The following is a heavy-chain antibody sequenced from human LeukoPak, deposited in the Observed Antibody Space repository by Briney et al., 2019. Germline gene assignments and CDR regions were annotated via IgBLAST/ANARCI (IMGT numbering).Heavy chain of an antibody. CDR2: IYYSGST. V-gene: IGHV4-39*07. CDR3: ARVPIAVAASGAFDI. D-gene: IGHD6-19*01. CDR1: GGSISSSSYY. J-gene: IGHJ3*02. Sequence: PSETLSLTCTVSGGSISSSSYYWGWIRQPPGKGLEWIGSIYYSGSTYYNPSLKSRVTISVDTSKNQFSLKLSSVTAADTAVYYCARVPIAVAASGAFDIWGQGTMVTVSS.